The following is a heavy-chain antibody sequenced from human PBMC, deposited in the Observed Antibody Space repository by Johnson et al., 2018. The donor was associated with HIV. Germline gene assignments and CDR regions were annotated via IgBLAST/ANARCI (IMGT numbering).Heavy chain of an antibody. V-gene: IGHV3-9*01. D-gene: IGHD3-22*01. CDR2: ISWNSGSI. J-gene: IGHJ3*02. CDR1: GFTFDDYA. Sequence: VQLVESGGGLVQPGRSLRLSCAASGFTFDDYAMHWVRQAPGKGLEWVSGISWNSGSIGYADSVKGRFTISRDNAKNSLYLQMNSLRAEDTAVYYCARKLLFYFDSSPYSDPRPVAFDIWGQGTMVTVSS. CDR3: ARKLLFYFDSSPYSDPRPVAFDI.